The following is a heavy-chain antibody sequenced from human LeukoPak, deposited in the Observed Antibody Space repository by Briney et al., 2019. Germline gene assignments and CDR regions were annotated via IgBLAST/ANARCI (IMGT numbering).Heavy chain of an antibody. Sequence: GGSLRLSCAASGFTFSSYAMHWVRQAPGKGLEWVAVISYDGSNKYYADSVKGRFTISRDNSKNTLYLQMNSLRAEDTAVYYCARERVYYFDYWGQGTLVTVSS. J-gene: IGHJ4*02. CDR2: ISYDGSNK. V-gene: IGHV3-30*04. CDR1: GFTFSSYA. CDR3: ARERVYYFDY.